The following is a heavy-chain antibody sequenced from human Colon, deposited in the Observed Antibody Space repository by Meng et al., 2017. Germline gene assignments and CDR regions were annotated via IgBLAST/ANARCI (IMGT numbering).Heavy chain of an antibody. Sequence: GESLKISCAASGFTFRSNWMHWVRQSPGKGLVWVARINYDGNTTTYADSVKGRFTISRDNAMNTLHLQMNSLRVEDTALYYCVRDQTISGTGPHFDSWGQGTLVTVSS. D-gene: IGHD3-10*01. CDR2: INYDGNTT. J-gene: IGHJ4*02. CDR1: GFTFRSNW. CDR3: VRDQTISGTGPHFDS. V-gene: IGHV3-74*01.